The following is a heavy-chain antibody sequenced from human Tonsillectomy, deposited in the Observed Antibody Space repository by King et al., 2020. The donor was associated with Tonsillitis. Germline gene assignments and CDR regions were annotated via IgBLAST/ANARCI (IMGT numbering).Heavy chain of an antibody. V-gene: IGHV4-34*01. CDR2: INHSGST. CDR1: GGSFSGYY. Sequence: VQLQQWGAGLLKPSETLSLTCAVYGGSFSGYYWSWIRQPPGKGLEWIGEINHSGSTNYNPSLKSRVTISVDTSKNQFSLNLSSVTAADTAVYYCAREGYGSGRVTFDYWGQGTLVTVSS. CDR3: AREGYGSGRVTFDY. J-gene: IGHJ4*02. D-gene: IGHD3-10*01.